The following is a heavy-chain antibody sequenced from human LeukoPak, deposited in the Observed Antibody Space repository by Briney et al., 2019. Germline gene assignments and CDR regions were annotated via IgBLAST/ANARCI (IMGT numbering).Heavy chain of an antibody. J-gene: IGHJ5*01. CDR1: GGSISTYY. CDR2: IYYSGST. V-gene: IGHV4-59*04. CDR3: ALRVLNRFDP. D-gene: IGHD2-8*02. Sequence: PSETLCLTCTVSGGSISTYYWSWIRQPPGRGLEWIGNIYYSGSTYYNPSLKSRVTISVDTYKKQFSLKLSSVTAADTAVYYCALRVLNRFDPLGQGNLVTVSS.